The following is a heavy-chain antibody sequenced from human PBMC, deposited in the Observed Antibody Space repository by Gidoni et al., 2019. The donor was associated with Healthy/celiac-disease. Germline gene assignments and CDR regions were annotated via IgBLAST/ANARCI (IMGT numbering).Heavy chain of an antibody. J-gene: IGHJ1*01. D-gene: IGHD6-13*01. CDR2: INHSGST. CDR1: GGSFSGYY. CDR3: ARGLMAAAGTIYFQH. Sequence: SLTCAVYGGSFSGYYCSWIRQPPGKGLEWIGEINHSGSTNYNPSLKSRVTISVDTSKNQFSLKLSSVTAADTAVYYCARGLMAAAGTIYFQHWGQGTLVTVSS. V-gene: IGHV4-34*01.